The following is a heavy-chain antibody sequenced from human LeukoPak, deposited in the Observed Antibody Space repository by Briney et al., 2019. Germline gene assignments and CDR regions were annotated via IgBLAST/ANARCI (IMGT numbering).Heavy chain of an antibody. CDR3: ARDEMTTVTTYNAFDI. D-gene: IGHD4-11*01. CDR2: INPSGGST. CDR1: GYTFSSYY. V-gene: IGHV1-46*01. Sequence: ASVKVSCKASGYTFSSYYMHWVRQAPGQGLEWMGIINPSGGSTSYAQKFQGRVTMTRDMSTSTVYMELSSLRSEDTAVYYCARDEMTTVTTYNAFDIWGQGTIVTVSS. J-gene: IGHJ3*02.